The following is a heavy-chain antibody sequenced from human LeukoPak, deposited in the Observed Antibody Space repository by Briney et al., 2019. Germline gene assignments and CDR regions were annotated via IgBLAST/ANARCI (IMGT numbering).Heavy chain of an antibody. CDR2: ISPGGGPT. Sequence: GGSLRLSCAASGFSVSSTYMTWVRQAPGKGLEWVSGISPGGGPTYYADSVRGRFTISRDDSKNTLYLQMKNLRAEDTAVYYCAKDGAWLRFDDWGQGILVTVSS. J-gene: IGHJ4*02. CDR1: GFSVSSTY. CDR3: AKDGAWLRFDD. V-gene: IGHV3-53*01. D-gene: IGHD5-12*01.